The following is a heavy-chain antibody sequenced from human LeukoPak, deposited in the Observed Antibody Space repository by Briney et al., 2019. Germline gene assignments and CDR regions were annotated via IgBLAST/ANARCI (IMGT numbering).Heavy chain of an antibody. CDR1: GFTFSSYS. D-gene: IGHD3-16*01. Sequence: PGGSLRLSCAASGFTFSSYSMNWVRQAPGKGLEWVSSISSSSSYIYYADSLQGRFTVSRDNIENSLFLQMNSLIAEDTAVYYCARVSISGGGVDYWGQGTLVTVPS. J-gene: IGHJ4*02. V-gene: IGHV3-21*01. CDR2: ISSSSSYI. CDR3: ARVSISGGGVDY.